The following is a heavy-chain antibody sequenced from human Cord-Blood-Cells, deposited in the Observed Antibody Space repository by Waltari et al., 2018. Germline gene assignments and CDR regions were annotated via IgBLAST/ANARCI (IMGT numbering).Heavy chain of an antibody. D-gene: IGHD1-26*01. Sequence: QVQLQQWGAGLLKPSETLSLTCAVYGGSFSGYYWSWIRQPPGKGLEWIGEINHSVSTNYSPSLKRRVTISVDTSKNQFSLKLSSVTAADTAVYYCARGGGSYPLDYWGQGTLVTVSS. J-gene: IGHJ4*02. CDR3: ARGGGSYPLDY. V-gene: IGHV4-34*01. CDR1: GGSFSGYY. CDR2: INHSVST.